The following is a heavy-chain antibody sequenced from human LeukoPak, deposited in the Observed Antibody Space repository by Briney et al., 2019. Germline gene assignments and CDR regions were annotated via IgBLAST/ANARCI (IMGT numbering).Heavy chain of an antibody. Sequence: GGSLRLSCAASGFTFSSYEMNWVRQAPGKGLERVSYISSSGSTIYYADSVKGRFTISRDNAKNSLYLQMNSLRAEDTAVYYCARNPPGIYDILTGSYDGYFDYWGQGTLVTVSS. CDR3: ARNPPGIYDILTGSYDGYFDY. CDR1: GFTFSSYE. J-gene: IGHJ4*02. CDR2: ISSSGSTI. V-gene: IGHV3-48*03. D-gene: IGHD3-9*01.